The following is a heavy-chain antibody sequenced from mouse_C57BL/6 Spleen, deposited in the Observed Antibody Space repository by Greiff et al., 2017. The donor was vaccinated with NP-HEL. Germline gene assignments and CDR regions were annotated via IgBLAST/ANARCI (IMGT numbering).Heavy chain of an antibody. J-gene: IGHJ2*01. D-gene: IGHD2-3*01. CDR1: GFTFSSYA. V-gene: IGHV5-4*01. CDR3: ARDGDGSSFNY. CDR2: ISDGGSYT. Sequence: EVQLVESGGGLVKPGGSLKLSCAASGFTFSSYAMSWVRQTPEKRLEWVATISDGGSYTYYPDNVKGRFTISRDNAKNNLYLQMSHLKSEDTAMYYCARDGDGSSFNYWGQGTTLTVSS.